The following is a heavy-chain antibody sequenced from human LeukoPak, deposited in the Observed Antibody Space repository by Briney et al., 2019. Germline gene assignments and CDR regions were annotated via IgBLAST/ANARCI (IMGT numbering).Heavy chain of an antibody. CDR1: GFTFSSYS. J-gene: IGHJ3*02. V-gene: IGHV3-21*01. CDR3: ARDSPLSFDI. Sequence: AGGPLRLSCAASGFTFSSYSMNWVRQAPGKGLEWVSFISSSSAYIYYADSMKGRFTISRDNAKNSVYLQMNSLRAEDTAVYYCARDSPLSFDIWGQGTMVTVSS. CDR2: ISSSSAYI.